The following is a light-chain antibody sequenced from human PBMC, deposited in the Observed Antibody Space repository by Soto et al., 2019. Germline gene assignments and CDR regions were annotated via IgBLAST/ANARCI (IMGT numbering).Light chain of an antibody. CDR1: QSVSSSY. V-gene: IGKV3-20*01. Sequence: EIVLTQSPGTLSLSPGERATLSCRASQSVSSSYLAWYQQKPGQAPRLLIYGASSRATGIPDRFSGSGSGTDFTLTISXLEPEDXXVXXCQXYGSSLFTFGPGTKVDIK. CDR3: QXYGSSLFT. J-gene: IGKJ3*01. CDR2: GAS.